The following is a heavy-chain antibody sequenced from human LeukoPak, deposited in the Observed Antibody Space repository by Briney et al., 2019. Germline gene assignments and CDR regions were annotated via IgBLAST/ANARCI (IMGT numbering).Heavy chain of an antibody. CDR1: GGTFSSYA. Sequence: GSSVKVSCKASGGTFSSYAISWVRQAPGQGLEWMGGIVPILGTANYAQNFQGRVTITADRSTTTAYMELSSLRSEDTAVYYCARVPQGSSWPYYFDYWGQGTLVTVSS. CDR2: IVPILGTA. V-gene: IGHV1-69*06. D-gene: IGHD6-13*01. J-gene: IGHJ4*02. CDR3: ARVPQGSSWPYYFDY.